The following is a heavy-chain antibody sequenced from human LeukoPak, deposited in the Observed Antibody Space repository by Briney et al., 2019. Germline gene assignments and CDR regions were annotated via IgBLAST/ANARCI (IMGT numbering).Heavy chain of an antibody. D-gene: IGHD3-22*01. CDR1: GGSISSYY. J-gene: IGHJ4*02. V-gene: IGHV4-4*07. CDR2: IYTSGST. Sequence: SETLSLTCTVSGGSISSYYWSWIRQPAGKGLEWIGRIYTSGSTNYNPSLKRRVTISVDKSKNQFSLKLSSVTAADPAVYYCARDSSGYYYLDYWGQGTLVTVSS. CDR3: ARDSSGYYYLDY.